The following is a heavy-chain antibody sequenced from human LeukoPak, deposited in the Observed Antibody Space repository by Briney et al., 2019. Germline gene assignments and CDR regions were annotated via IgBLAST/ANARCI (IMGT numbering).Heavy chain of an antibody. J-gene: IGHJ4*02. CDR2: INPSGGST. D-gene: IGHD2-15*01. CDR1: GYTFTSYY. Sequence: GASVKVSCKASGYTFTSYYMHWVRQAPGQGLEWMGIINPSGGSTSYAQKFQGRVTMTRNTSISTAYMELSSLRSEDTAVYYCARGRCSGGSCYTLSHIHHYWGQGTLVTVSS. V-gene: IGHV1-46*01. CDR3: ARGRCSGGSCYTLSHIHHY.